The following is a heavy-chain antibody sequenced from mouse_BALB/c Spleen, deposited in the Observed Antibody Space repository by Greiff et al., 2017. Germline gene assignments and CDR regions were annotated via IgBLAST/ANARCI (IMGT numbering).Heavy chain of an antibody. CDR1: GFTFSSFG. CDR2: ISSGSSTI. J-gene: IGHJ4*01. V-gene: IGHV5-17*02. Sequence: EVQGVESGGGLVQPGGSRKLSCAASGFTFSSFGMHWVRQAPEKGLEWVAYISSGSSTIYYADTVKGRFTISRDNPKNTLFLQMTSLRSEDTAMYYCARSRAYGNYPYAMDYWGQGTSVTVSS. D-gene: IGHD2-1*01. CDR3: ARSRAYGNYPYAMDY.